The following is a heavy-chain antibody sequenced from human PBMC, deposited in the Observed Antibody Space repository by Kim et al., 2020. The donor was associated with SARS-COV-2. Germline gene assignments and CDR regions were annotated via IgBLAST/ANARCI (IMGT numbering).Heavy chain of an antibody. CDR1: GYSFSSYW. Sequence: GESLKISCKGSGYSFSSYWIAWVRQMPGKGLEWMGIIYPRDSDTRYSPTFQGQITISVDKSISTAYLQWSCLQASDTAMYYCARTNDHGAYWGQGTLVT. CDR3: ARTNDHGAY. V-gene: IGHV5-51*01. CDR2: IYPRDSDT. D-gene: IGHD3-10*01. J-gene: IGHJ4*02.